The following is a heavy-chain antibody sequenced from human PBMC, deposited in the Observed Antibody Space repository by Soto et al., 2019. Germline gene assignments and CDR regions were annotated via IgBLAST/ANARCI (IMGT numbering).Heavy chain of an antibody. CDR3: ARRYGYYFDY. Sequence: QVQLQGSGPGLVKPSETLSLTCTVSGGSISSYYWSWIRQPPGKGLEWIGYIYYSGSTNYNPSLKRRVTISVDTSKNQLSLKLSSVTAADTAVYYCARRYGYYFDYWGQGTLVTVSS. CDR1: GGSISSYY. D-gene: IGHD4-17*01. J-gene: IGHJ4*02. V-gene: IGHV4-59*08. CDR2: IYYSGST.